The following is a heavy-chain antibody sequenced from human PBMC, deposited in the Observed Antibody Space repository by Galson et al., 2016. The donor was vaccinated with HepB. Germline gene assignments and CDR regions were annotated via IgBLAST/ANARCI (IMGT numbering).Heavy chain of an antibody. CDR1: GGSVSSGSYY. J-gene: IGHJ4*02. Sequence: ETLSLTCTVSGGSVSSGSYYWSWIRQPPGKGLEWIGYIYYSGSTNYNPSLKSRVTISADTSKNQFSLKLNSVIAADTAVYYCARSSGWQVDYWGQGTLVTVSS. V-gene: IGHV4-61*01. CDR3: ARSSGWQVDY. CDR2: IYYSGST. D-gene: IGHD6-19*01.